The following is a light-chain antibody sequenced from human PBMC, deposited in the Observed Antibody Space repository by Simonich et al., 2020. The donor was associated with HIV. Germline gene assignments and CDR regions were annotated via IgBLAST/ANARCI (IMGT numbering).Light chain of an antibody. CDR2: WAS. J-gene: IGKJ3*01. CDR3: QQYYGTPYT. CDR1: QSVLYNSNNKNY. Sequence: DIVMTQSPNFLAVSLGERATINCKSSQSVLYNSNNKNYFAWYQQRPGQPPKLLIYWASTRESGVPDRFSGSGSGTDFTLTISSLQAEDVAVYYCQQYYGTPYTFGPGTKVNIK. V-gene: IGKV4-1*01.